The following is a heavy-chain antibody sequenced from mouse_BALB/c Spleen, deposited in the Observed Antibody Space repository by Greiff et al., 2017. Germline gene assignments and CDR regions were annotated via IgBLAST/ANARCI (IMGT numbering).Heavy chain of an antibody. Sequence: VQLQESGPGLVAPSQSLSITCTVSGFSLTSYGVSWVRQPPGKGLEWLGVIWGDGSTNYHSALISRLSISKDNSKSQVFLKLNSLQTDDTATYYCAKGEGLLDGYDEDYAMDYWGQGTSVTVSS. D-gene: IGHD2-2*01. CDR2: IWGDGST. CDR3: AKGEGLLDGYDEDYAMDY. V-gene: IGHV2-3*01. J-gene: IGHJ4*01. CDR1: GFSLTSYG.